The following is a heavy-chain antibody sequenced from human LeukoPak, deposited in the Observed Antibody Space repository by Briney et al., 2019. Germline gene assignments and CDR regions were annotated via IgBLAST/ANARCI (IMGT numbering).Heavy chain of an antibody. CDR2: ILYDGRNK. CDR3: ATHTDTDRYYDSSRYYRVC. V-gene: IGHV3-30*03. D-gene: IGHD3-22*01. J-gene: IGHJ4*02. CDR1: GFTFSSYG. Sequence: GGSLRLSCAASGFTFSSYGMQWVRQAPGKGLEGGAVILYDGRNKYYADSVKGRFISSSDNSKITPYLQMSSLRADDTALLYGATHTDTDRYYDSSRYYRVCRGQQGLGAVSA.